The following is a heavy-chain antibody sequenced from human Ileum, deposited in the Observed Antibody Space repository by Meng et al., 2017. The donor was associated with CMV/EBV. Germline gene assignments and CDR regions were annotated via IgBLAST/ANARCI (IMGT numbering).Heavy chain of an antibody. D-gene: IGHD2-2*02. CDR3: AKLKGTSYYTSADY. CDR1: GFTFSSYE. CDR2: IGNSGSPI. V-gene: IGHV3-48*03. Sequence: GESLKISCAASGFTFSSYEMNWVRQAPGKGLEWVSYIGNSGSPIYYADSVKGRFTISRDTSKNTLFLQMNSLRAEDTAVYYCAKLKGTSYYTSADYWGQGTLVTVSS. J-gene: IGHJ4*02.